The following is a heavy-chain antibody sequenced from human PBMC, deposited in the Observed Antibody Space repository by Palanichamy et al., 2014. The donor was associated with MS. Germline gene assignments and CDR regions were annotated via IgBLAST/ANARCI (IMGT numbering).Heavy chain of an antibody. J-gene: IGHJ4*02. CDR2: ISYDGSNK. CDR1: GFTFSSYA. V-gene: IGHV3-30-3*01. Sequence: QVQLVESGGGVVQPGRSLRLSCAASGFTFSSYAMHWVRQAPGKGLEWVAVISYDGSNKYYADSVKGRFTISRDNSKNTLYLQMNSLRAEDTAVYYCARGGRDYGPYFDYWGQGTLVTVSS. CDR3: ARGGRDYGPYFDY. D-gene: IGHD4-17*01.